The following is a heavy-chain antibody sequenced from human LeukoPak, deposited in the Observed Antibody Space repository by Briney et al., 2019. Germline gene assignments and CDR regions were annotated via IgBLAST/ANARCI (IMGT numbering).Heavy chain of an antibody. V-gene: IGHV3-48*04. CDR3: ARPRGSSGYYHAFDI. CDR1: GFTFSSYS. CDR2: ISSSSSSTI. D-gene: IGHD3-22*01. J-gene: IGHJ3*02. Sequence: GGSLRLSCAASGFTFSSYSMNWVRQAPGKGLEWVSYISSSSSSTIYYADSVKGRFTISRDNAKNSLYLQMNSLRAEDTAVYYCARPRGSSGYYHAFDIWGQGTMVTVSS.